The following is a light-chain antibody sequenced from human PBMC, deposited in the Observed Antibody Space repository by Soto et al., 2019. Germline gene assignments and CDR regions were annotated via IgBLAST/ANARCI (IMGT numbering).Light chain of an antibody. Sequence: EIVMTQSPATLSVSPGEGATLSCRASQSVSNYLTWYQQKPGQAPRLLIYDASNRATDIPARFSGSGSGTDFTLTISSLEPEDFAVYYCQQRSNWPPITFGQGTRLEIK. CDR3: QQRSNWPPIT. V-gene: IGKV3-11*01. CDR2: DAS. CDR1: QSVSNY. J-gene: IGKJ5*01.